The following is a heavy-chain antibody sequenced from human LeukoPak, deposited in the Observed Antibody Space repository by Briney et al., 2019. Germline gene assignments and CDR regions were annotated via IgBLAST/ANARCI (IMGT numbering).Heavy chain of an antibody. CDR1: GFTFSSYG. Sequence: QPGRSLRLSCAASGFTFSSYGMNWVRQAPGKGLEWVSYISSSGSTIYYADSVKGRFTISRDNAKDSLYLQMNSLRAEDTAVYYCARTMPLFDYWGQGTLVTVSS. V-gene: IGHV3-48*03. D-gene: IGHD2-2*01. J-gene: IGHJ4*02. CDR2: ISSSGSTI. CDR3: ARTMPLFDY.